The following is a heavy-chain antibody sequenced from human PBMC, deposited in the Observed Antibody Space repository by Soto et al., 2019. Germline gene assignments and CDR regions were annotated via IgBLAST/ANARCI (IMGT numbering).Heavy chain of an antibody. CDR2: ISHDGTNK. D-gene: IGHD3-10*01. CDR1: GFTFTGYG. CDR3: AKDAYYYSRIRYYILDS. J-gene: IGHJ5*01. Sequence: GGSLRLSRAAAGFTFTGYGMRWLAQAPGKGLEGVAAISHDGTNKNYGDSVKGRFTISRDNSKKTLYLQMNSLRPEDTALYYCAKDAYYYSRIRYYILDSCGHGT. V-gene: IGHV3-30*18.